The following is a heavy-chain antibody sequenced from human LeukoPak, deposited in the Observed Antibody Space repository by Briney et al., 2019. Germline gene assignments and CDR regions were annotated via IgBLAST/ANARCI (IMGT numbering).Heavy chain of an antibody. CDR1: GFTFSSYG. D-gene: IGHD2-15*01. V-gene: IGHV3-72*01. CDR3: ARWRSGSCSG. J-gene: IGHJ4*02. Sequence: GGSLRLSCAASGFTFSSYGMSWVRQAPGKGLEWVGQTRNKANNYATQYAASVKGRFTISRDDSRNSVYLQMNSLKTEDTAVYYCARWRSGSCSGWGQGTLVTVSS. CDR2: TRNKANNYAT.